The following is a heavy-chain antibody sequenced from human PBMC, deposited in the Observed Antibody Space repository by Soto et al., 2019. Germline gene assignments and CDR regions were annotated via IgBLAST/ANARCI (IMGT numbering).Heavy chain of an antibody. J-gene: IGHJ6*04. Sequence: EVQLVESGGGLVQPGGSLRLSCAASGFTFSSYWMHWVRQAPGKGLVWVSRINSDGSSTSYADSVKGRFTISRDNAKNTLYLQTNSLRAEDTAVYYCARDFGKRGCGSTSYDHRVWGKGTTVTVSS. D-gene: IGHD2-2*01. V-gene: IGHV3-74*01. CDR3: ARDFGKRGCGSTSYDHRV. CDR1: GFTFSSYW. CDR2: INSDGSST.